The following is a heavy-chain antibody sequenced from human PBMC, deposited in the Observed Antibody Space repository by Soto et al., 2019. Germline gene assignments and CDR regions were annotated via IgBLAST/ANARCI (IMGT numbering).Heavy chain of an antibody. CDR2: ISSSSSTI. CDR1: GFTFSSYS. J-gene: IGHJ6*02. CDR3: ARDRLVRGVTTGDYYDGMDV. D-gene: IGHD3-10*01. V-gene: IGHV3-48*02. Sequence: EVQLVESGGGLVQPGGSLRLSCAASGFTFSSYSMNWVRQAPGKGLEWVSYISSSSSTIYYADSVKGRFTISRDNAKNSLYLQLNSLRDEDAAVYYCARDRLVRGVTTGDYYDGMDVWGQGTTVTVSS.